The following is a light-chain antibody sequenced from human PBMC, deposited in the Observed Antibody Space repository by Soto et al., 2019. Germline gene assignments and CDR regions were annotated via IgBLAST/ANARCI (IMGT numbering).Light chain of an antibody. CDR3: LQDYNYPLT. Sequence: IQMTQSPSSLSASVGDRVTITCRASQDIGSDLGWYQQKPGKAPKLLIYAASNLQSGVPSRFSGGGSGTDFTLIISGLQPEDFATYYCLQDYNYPLTFGGGTKVDI. J-gene: IGKJ4*01. V-gene: IGKV1-6*01. CDR2: AAS. CDR1: QDIGSD.